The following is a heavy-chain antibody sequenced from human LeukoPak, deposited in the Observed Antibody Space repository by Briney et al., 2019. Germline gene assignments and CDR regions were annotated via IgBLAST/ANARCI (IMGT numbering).Heavy chain of an antibody. CDR3: TSSGEDYYDSSGMY. CDR2: IRSKAYGGTT. Sequence: GGSLRLSCTASGFTFGDYAMSWVRQAPGKGLEWVGFIRSKAYGGTTEYAASVKGRFTISRDDSKSIAYLQMNSLKTEDTAVYYCTSSGEDYYDSSGMYWGQGTLATVPS. D-gene: IGHD3-22*01. V-gene: IGHV3-49*04. CDR1: GFTFGDYA. J-gene: IGHJ4*02.